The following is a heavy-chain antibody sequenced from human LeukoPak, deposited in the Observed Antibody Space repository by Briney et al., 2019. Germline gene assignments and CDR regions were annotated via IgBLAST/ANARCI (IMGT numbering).Heavy chain of an antibody. CDR1: GGSFSGYY. J-gene: IGHJ4*02. D-gene: IGHD1/OR15-1a*01. CDR2: IYTSGST. CDR3: ARGADVLEHPSPFDY. Sequence: PSETLSLTCAVYGGSFSGYYWSWIRQPAGKGLEWIGRIYTSGSTNYNPSLKSRVTMSVDTSKNQFSLKLSSVTAADTAVYYCARGADVLEHPSPFDYWGQGTLVTVSS. V-gene: IGHV4-59*10.